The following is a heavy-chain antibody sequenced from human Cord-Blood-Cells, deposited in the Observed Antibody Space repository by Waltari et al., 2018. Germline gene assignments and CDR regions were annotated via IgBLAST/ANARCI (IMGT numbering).Heavy chain of an antibody. Sequence: VQLQQWGAGLLKPSETLSLTCAVYGGSFSGYYWSWIRQPPGKGLEWIGEINHSGSTNYNPSLKSRVTISVDTSKNQFSLKLSSVTAADTAVYYCAREVVATIDYWGQGTLVTVSS. J-gene: IGHJ4*02. CDR2: INHSGST. V-gene: IGHV4-34*01. CDR1: GGSFSGYY. D-gene: IGHD5-12*01. CDR3: AREVVATIDY.